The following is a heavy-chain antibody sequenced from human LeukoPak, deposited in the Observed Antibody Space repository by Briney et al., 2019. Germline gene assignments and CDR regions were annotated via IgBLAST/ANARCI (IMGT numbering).Heavy chain of an antibody. Sequence: GGSLRLSCAASGFTFSSYSMNWVRQAPGKGLEWVANINQDGSEKYYVDSVKGRFTISRDNAKNSLYLQMNSLRAEDAAVYYCARDPPDGRSYGDYPPPEDYWGQGTLVTVSS. CDR2: INQDGSEK. D-gene: IGHD4-17*01. J-gene: IGHJ4*02. V-gene: IGHV3-7*03. CDR1: GFTFSSYS. CDR3: ARDPPDGRSYGDYPPPEDY.